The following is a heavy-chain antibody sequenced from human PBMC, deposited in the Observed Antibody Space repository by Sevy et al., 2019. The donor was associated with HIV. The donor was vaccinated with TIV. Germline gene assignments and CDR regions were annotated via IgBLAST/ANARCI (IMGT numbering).Heavy chain of an antibody. Sequence: GGSLRLSCAASGFIFSSYAMSWVRQAPGKGLEWVSGISGSGTSTYYADSVKGRFTISRDNSKNTLYLQMNSLRAEDAAVYYCAKKSSAALTTGLYYWGQGTLVTVSS. J-gene: IGHJ4*02. D-gene: IGHD2-8*02. V-gene: IGHV3-23*01. CDR1: GFIFSSYA. CDR2: ISGSGTST. CDR3: AKKSSAALTTGLYY.